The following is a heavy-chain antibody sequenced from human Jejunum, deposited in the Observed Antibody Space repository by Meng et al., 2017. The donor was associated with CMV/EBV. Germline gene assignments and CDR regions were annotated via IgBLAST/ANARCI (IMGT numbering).Heavy chain of an antibody. V-gene: IGHV4-4*07. CDR2: IYFGGST. J-gene: IGHJ4*02. CDR1: GGSISNHY. CDR3: ARGPGGFGDFNFDS. D-gene: IGHD3-10*01. Sequence: QVQLQGSGPGLVKPSETLSLTCRGSGGSISNHYWSWIRQPAGKGLEWIGRIYFGGSTNYNPSLKSRVTMSVEMSKNQFSMSLYSVTAADTAVYYCARGPGGFGDFNFDSWGQGTLVTVSS.